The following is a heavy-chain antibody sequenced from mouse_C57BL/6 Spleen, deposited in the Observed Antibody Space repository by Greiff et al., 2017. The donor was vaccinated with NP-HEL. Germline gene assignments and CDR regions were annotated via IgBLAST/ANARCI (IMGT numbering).Heavy chain of an antibody. J-gene: IGHJ2*01. CDR3: ARDGGWLPFDY. CDR1: GYTFTDYN. CDR2: INPNNGGT. Sequence: EVQLQQSGPELVKPGASVKIPCKASGYTFTDYNMDWVKQSHGKSLEWIGDINPNNGGTIYNQKFKGKATVTVDKSSSTAYMELRSLTSEDTAVYYCARDGGWLPFDYWGQGTTLTVSS. V-gene: IGHV1-18*01. D-gene: IGHD2-3*01.